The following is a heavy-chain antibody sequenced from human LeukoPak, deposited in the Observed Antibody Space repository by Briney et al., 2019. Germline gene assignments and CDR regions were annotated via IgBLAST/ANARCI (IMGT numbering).Heavy chain of an antibody. CDR1: SVSFSGYY. Sequence: SETLYLTCAVYSVSFSGYYWSWIRQPPGKGLEWIGEINHSESTNYNPSLKSRVTISVDTSKNQFSLKLSSVTAPNRAVYYCPRVLPPFGVQKARLCSVGSGAYSFDNGAKETLAPV. J-gene: IGHJ4*02. CDR2: INHSEST. CDR3: PRVLPPFGVQKARLCSVGSGAYSFDN. V-gene: IGHV4-34*01. D-gene: IGHD2-15*01.